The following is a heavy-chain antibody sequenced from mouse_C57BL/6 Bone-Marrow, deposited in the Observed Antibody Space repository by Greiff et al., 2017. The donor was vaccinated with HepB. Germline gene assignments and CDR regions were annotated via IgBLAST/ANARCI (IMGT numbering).Heavy chain of an antibody. Sequence: VQLQQSGAELVRPGASVKLSCKASGYTFTDYYINWVKQRPGQGLEWIARIYPGSGNTYYNEKFKGKATLTAEKSSSTAYMQLSSLTSEDSAVYFCAGSGYDYDEDYWGQGTTLTVSS. D-gene: IGHD2-4*01. J-gene: IGHJ2*01. CDR1: GYTFTDYY. CDR2: IYPGSGNT. CDR3: AGSGYDYDEDY. V-gene: IGHV1-76*01.